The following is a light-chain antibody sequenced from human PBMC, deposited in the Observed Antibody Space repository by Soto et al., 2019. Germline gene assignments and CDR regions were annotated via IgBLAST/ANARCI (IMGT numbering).Light chain of an antibody. Sequence: QSALTQPPSVSGSPGQSVTISCTGNSNDVGTYNRVSWYQQPPGTAPKLMIYEVSNRPSGVPDRFSGSKSGNTASLTISGLQAEDEADYYCSSYTSTSTYVLGTGTKLTVL. J-gene: IGLJ1*01. CDR2: EVS. CDR1: SNDVGTYNR. CDR3: SSYTSTSTYV. V-gene: IGLV2-18*02.